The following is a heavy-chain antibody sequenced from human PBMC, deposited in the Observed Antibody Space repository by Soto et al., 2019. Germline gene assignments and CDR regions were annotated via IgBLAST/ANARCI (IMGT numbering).Heavy chain of an antibody. V-gene: IGHV4-39*01. D-gene: IGHD2-15*01. CDR3: ASCCSVAGPYCFRP. CDR2: IHYSGDT. CDR1: GGSISGNGDY. Sequence: QLQLQESGPGLVKPSETLSLTCTVSGGSISGNGDYWGWIRQPPGKGLEWIGSIHYSGDTYYNPSLKSRVTVSVDESKNQFSLRLSSVTAADTAVYYCASCCSVAGPYCFRPWGQGNLVTVS. J-gene: IGHJ5*02.